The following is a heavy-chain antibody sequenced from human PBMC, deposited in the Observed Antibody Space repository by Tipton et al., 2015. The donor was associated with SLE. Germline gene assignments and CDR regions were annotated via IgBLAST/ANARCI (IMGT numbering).Heavy chain of an antibody. Sequence: TLSLTCAVYGGSFSGYYWSWIRQPPGKGLEWIGEINHSGSTNYNPSLKSRVTISVDTSKNQFSLKLSSVTAADTAVYYCARDDRVVVVPAAMGFLYGMDVGGQGTTVAVS. J-gene: IGHJ6*02. CDR3: ARDDRVVVVPAAMGFLYGMDV. V-gene: IGHV4-34*01. CDR1: GGSFSGYY. D-gene: IGHD2-2*01. CDR2: INHSGST.